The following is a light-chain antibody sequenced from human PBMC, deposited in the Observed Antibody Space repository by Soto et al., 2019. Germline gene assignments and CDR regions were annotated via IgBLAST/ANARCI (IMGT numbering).Light chain of an antibody. CDR2: EVS. V-gene: IGLV2-8*01. CDR1: SSDVGAYNY. CDR3: TSYAGTYSFFYV. Sequence: QSALTQPPSASGSPGQSVTISCTGTSSDVGAYNYVSWYQQLPDKAPKLIIYEVSKRPSGVPDRFSGSKSGNTASLTVSGLQAEDEADYYCTSYAGTYSFFYVFGTRTKVTVL. J-gene: IGLJ1*01.